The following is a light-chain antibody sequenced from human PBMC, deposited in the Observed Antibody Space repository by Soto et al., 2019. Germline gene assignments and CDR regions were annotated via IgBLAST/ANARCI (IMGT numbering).Light chain of an antibody. CDR1: NSDVGIYDL. Sequence: QSALTQPASVSGTPGQSITISCTGSNSDVGIYDLVSWYQHHPGRAPKLIVSDVSHRPSGVSNRFSGSKSGNTASLTISGLQSEDEADYYCISYTSDDVRYVFGTGTKLTVL. CDR3: ISYTSDDVRYV. J-gene: IGLJ1*01. CDR2: DVS. V-gene: IGLV2-14*03.